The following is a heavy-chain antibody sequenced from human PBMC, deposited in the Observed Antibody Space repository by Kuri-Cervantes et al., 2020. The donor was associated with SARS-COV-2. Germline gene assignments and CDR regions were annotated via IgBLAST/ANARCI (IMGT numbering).Heavy chain of an antibody. J-gene: IGHJ6*02. Sequence: GESLKISCVASKFLFRTYSMNWVRQAPGKGLEWVASISRDGIYNHYTDSVKGRFTISRDNARSSVYLQMASLRVDDTAVYYCARDFGGLETADYYKYGMDVWGQGTMVTVSS. CDR3: ARDFGGLETADYYKYGMDV. V-gene: IGHV3-21*01. CDR2: ISRDGIYN. CDR1: KFLFRTYS. D-gene: IGHD3-10*01.